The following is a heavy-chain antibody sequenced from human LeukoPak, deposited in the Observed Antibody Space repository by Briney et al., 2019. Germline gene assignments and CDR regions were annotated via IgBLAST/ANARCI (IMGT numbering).Heavy chain of an antibody. CDR3: ARYGTPCYDILTGENWFDP. CDR1: GFTFSDYY. Sequence: PGGSLRLSCAASGFTFSDYYMSWIRQAPGKGLEWVSYISSSGSTIYYADSVKGRFTISRDNAKNSLYLQMNSLRAEDTAVYYCARYGTPCYDILTGENWFDPWGQGTLVTVSS. D-gene: IGHD3-9*01. V-gene: IGHV3-11*01. CDR2: ISSSGSTI. J-gene: IGHJ5*02.